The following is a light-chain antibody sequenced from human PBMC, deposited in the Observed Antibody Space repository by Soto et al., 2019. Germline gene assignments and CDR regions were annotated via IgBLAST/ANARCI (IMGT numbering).Light chain of an antibody. CDR1: SSDVGAYNY. V-gene: IGLV2-14*03. J-gene: IGLJ2*01. CDR2: EVS. Sequence: QSALTQPASVSGSPGQSITISCAGTSSDVGAYNYVSWYHQHPGSTPKIMIYEVSNRPSGVSDRFSGSKSGNTASLTISGFQDGDEADYYCSSFTTSRTRVFGGGTKLAVL. CDR3: SSFTTSRTRV.